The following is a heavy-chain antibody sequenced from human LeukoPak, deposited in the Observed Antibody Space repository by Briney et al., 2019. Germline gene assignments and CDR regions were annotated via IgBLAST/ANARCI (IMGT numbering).Heavy chain of an antibody. Sequence: GGSLRLSCAASGFTFSSYWMSWVRQAPGKGRGGVANIKQDGSEKYYVDSVKGRFTITRENAKNSLYLQMNSLRAEDTAVYYCARGGDYAWFDPWGQGTLVTASS. CDR2: IKQDGSEK. V-gene: IGHV3-7*01. CDR3: ARGGDYAWFDP. CDR1: GFTFSSYW. J-gene: IGHJ5*02. D-gene: IGHD3-16*01.